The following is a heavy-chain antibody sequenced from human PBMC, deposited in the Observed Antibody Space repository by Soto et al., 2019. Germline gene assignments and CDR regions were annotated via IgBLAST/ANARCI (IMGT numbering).Heavy chain of an antibody. J-gene: IGHJ3*02. Sequence: QVQLVQSGAEVKKPGASVKVSCKASGYTFTSYAMHWVRQAPGQRLEWMGWINAGNGNTKYSQKFQGRVTITRDTSASTAYMELSSLRSEDTAVYYCARVRSSGWYRPDAFDIWGQGTMVTVSS. CDR1: GYTFTSYA. D-gene: IGHD6-19*01. CDR3: ARVRSSGWYRPDAFDI. V-gene: IGHV1-3*01. CDR2: INAGNGNT.